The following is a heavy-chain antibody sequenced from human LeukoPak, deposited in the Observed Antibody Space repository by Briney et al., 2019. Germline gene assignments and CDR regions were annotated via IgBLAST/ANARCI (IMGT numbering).Heavy chain of an antibody. CDR2: IIPIFGTA. V-gene: IGHV1-69*06. CDR3: ARSSGYGYVASFDY. CDR1: GGTFSSYA. Sequence: SVKVSCKASGGTFSSYAISWVRQAPGQGLEWMGGIIPIFGTANYAQKFQGRVTITADKSTSTAYMELSSLRSEDTAVYYCARSSGYGYVASFDYWGQGTLGTVSS. J-gene: IGHJ4*02. D-gene: IGHD5-18*01.